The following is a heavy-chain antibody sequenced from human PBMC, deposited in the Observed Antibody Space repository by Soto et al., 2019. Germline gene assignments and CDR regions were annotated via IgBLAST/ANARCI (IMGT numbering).Heavy chain of an antibody. CDR1: GGSFSGHY. V-gene: IGHV4-34*01. D-gene: IGHD1-26*01. CDR3: ARVGVGTTWDY. CDR2: SNDSGSA. Sequence: SETLSLTCAVYGGSFSGHYWTWIRQPPGKGLEWIGESNDSGSAKYTPSLKSRVTISIDTSKNQFSLKLRSVTAADTAVYYCARVGVGTTWDYWGKGPLVTVPS. J-gene: IGHJ4*02.